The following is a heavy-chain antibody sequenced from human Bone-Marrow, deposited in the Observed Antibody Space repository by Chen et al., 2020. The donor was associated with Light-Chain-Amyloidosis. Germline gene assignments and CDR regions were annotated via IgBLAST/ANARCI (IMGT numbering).Heavy chain of an antibody. CDR2: VNHSGRT. CDR1: AGPFSAYD. V-gene: IGHV4-34*01. CDR3: AKIMRGGSYYFDP. D-gene: IGHD1-26*01. J-gene: IGHJ4*02. Sequence: QVQLQPWGAGLLKPSETPSLTCAVSAGPFSAYDWSWIRQPPGKGLELIGDVNHSGRTNYSPSLRSRLTITIDTSKKQFSLKLTSVTAADTAFYFCAKIMRGGSYYFDPWGQGTLVTVSS.